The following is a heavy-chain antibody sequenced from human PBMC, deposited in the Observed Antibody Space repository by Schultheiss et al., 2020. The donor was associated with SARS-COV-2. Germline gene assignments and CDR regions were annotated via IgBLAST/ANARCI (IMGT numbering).Heavy chain of an antibody. CDR2: INPSGGST. D-gene: IGHD6-19*01. CDR3: ARDVRSGWYVGDY. Sequence: GESLKISCKASGYTFTNYHIHWVRQTPGQGLEWMGIINPSGGSTSYAQKFQGRVTMTRDTSTSTVYMELSSLRSEDTAVYYCARDVRSGWYVGDYWGQGTLVTVSS. V-gene: IGHV1-46*01. J-gene: IGHJ4*02. CDR1: GYTFTNYH.